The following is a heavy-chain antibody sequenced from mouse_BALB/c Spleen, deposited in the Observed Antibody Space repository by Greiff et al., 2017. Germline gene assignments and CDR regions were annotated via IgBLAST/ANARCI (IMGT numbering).Heavy chain of an antibody. Sequence: EVKVVESGGGLVQPGGSRKLSCAASGFTFSSFGMHWVRQAPEKGLEWVAYISSGSSTIYYADTVKGRFTISRDNPKNTLFLQMTSLRSEDTAMYYGARSEFNTDGAWFAYWGQGTLVTVSA. CDR1: GFTFSSFG. CDR3: ARSEFNTDGAWFAY. V-gene: IGHV5-17*02. CDR2: ISSGSSTI. J-gene: IGHJ3*01.